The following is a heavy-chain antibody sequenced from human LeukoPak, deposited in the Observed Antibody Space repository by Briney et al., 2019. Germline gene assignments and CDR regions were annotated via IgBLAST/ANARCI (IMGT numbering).Heavy chain of an antibody. CDR1: GGSISSSSYY. J-gene: IGHJ4*02. D-gene: IGHD6-6*01. CDR3: ARHTAQSSPYDY. V-gene: IGHV4-39*01. CDR2: IYYSGST. Sequence: PSETLSLTCTVSGGSISSSSYYWGWIRQPPGKGLEWIGSIYYSGSTYYNPSLKSRVTISVDTSKNQFSLKLSSVTAADTAVYYCARHTAQSSPYDYWGQETLVTVSS.